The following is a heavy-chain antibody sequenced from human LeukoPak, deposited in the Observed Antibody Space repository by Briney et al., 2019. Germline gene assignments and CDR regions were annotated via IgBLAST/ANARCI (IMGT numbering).Heavy chain of an antibody. J-gene: IGHJ6*02. D-gene: IGHD6-13*01. CDR3: ARNQLVAVYYYYYGMDV. Sequence: GGSLRLSCAASGFTFSSYWMSWVRQAPGKGLEWVANIKQDGSEKNYVDSEKGRFTISRDNAKNSLYVQMNSLRAEDTAVYYCARNQLVAVYYYYYGMDVWGQGTTVTVSS. CDR2: IKQDGSEK. V-gene: IGHV3-7*01. CDR1: GFTFSSYW.